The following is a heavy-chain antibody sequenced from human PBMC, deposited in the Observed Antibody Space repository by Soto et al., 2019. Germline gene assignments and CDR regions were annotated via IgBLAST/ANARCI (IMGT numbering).Heavy chain of an antibody. V-gene: IGHV1-58*01. CDR3: AADLVVVASPTGDV. CDR1: GFTFTSSA. J-gene: IGHJ6*02. CDR2: IVVGSGNT. Sequence: QMQLVQSGPEVKKPGTSVKVSCKASGFTFTSSAVQWVRQARGQRLEWIGWIVVGSGNTNYAQKFQERVTITRDMSTSTAYMELSSLRSEDTAVYYCAADLVVVASPTGDVWGQGTTVTVSS. D-gene: IGHD2-15*01.